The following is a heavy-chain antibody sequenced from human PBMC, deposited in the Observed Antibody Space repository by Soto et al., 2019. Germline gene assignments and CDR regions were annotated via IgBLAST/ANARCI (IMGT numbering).Heavy chain of an antibody. J-gene: IGHJ4*02. CDR3: ARVLGHYDSSGYYSN. CDR1: GYTFASYG. V-gene: IGHV1-18*01. CDR2: VSTYSPNT. Sequence: ASVKVSCKASGYTFASYGISWLRQAPGQGLEWLGWVSTYSPNTDYAQKLQGRVTMTTDTSTSTAYMGLRSLRSDDTAVYYCARVLGHYDSSGYYSNWGQGTLVTVSS. D-gene: IGHD3-22*01.